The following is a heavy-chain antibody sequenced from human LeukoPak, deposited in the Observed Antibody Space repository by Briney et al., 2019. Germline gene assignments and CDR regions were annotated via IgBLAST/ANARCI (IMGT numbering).Heavy chain of an antibody. Sequence: SETLSLTCTVSGGSISSGSYYWSWIRQHAGKGLEWIGRIYTSGSTNYNPSLKSRVTISVDTSKNQFSLKLSSVTAADTAVYYCARAPMPNYYYYYMDVWGKGTTVTVSS. CDR1: GGSISSGSYY. D-gene: IGHD2-2*01. CDR2: IYTSGST. V-gene: IGHV4-61*02. J-gene: IGHJ6*03. CDR3: ARAPMPNYYYYYMDV.